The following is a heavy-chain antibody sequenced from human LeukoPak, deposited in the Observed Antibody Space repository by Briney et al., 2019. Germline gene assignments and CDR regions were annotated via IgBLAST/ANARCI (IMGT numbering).Heavy chain of an antibody. J-gene: IGHJ6*02. CDR2: IIPILGIA. CDR1: GGTFSSYA. V-gene: IGHV1-69*04. Sequence: SVKVSCKASGGTFSSYAISWVRQAPGQGLEWMGRIIPILGIANYAQKFQGRVTITADKSTSTAYMELSSLRSEDPAVYYCARYCSSTSCYTLLNGGNPWDYYYGMDVWGQGTTVTVSS. D-gene: IGHD2-2*02. CDR3: ARYCSSTSCYTLLNGGNPWDYYYGMDV.